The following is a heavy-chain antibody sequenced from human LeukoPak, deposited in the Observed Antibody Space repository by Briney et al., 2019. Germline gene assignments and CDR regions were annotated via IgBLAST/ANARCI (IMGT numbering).Heavy chain of an antibody. CDR2: ISAYNGNT. CDR1: GYTFTSYG. V-gene: IGHV1-18*01. CDR3: ARDESYYDILTGYLRSYYFDY. Sequence: GASVKVSCKASGYTFTSYGISWVRQAPGQGLEWMGWISAYNGNTNYAQKLQGRVTMITDTSTSTAYMELRSLRSDDTAVYYCARDESYYDILTGYLRSYYFDYWGQGTLVTVSS. J-gene: IGHJ4*02. D-gene: IGHD3-9*01.